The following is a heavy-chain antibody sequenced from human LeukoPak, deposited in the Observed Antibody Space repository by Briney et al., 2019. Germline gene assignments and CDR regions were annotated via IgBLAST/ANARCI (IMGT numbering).Heavy chain of an antibody. CDR3: ARGPPGMAAAGTRLLDY. J-gene: IGHJ4*02. CDR1: GITFSDHY. V-gene: IGHV3-72*01. D-gene: IGHD6-13*01. CDR2: SRCKPQSYTA. Sequence: PGGSLRLSCAASGITFSDHYMDWVRQAPGQGLEWVGRSRCKPQSYTAEYAASVKGRFTISRDDSKNSLYLQTNSLKTEDTAVYYCARGPPGMAAAGTRLLDYWGQGTLVIVSS.